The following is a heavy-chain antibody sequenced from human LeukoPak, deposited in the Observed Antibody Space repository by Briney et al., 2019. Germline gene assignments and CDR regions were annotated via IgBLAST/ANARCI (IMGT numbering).Heavy chain of an antibody. CDR2: ILSDHTT. J-gene: IGHJ4*02. Sequence: GGSLRLSCAASGFTVRSNYMSWVRQAPGTGLEWVSIILSDHTTHYTDSVKGRFTFSRDDSKNSLHLQMNRLRVEDTAVYYCARGLLESQFDHWGQGTLVTVSS. CDR1: GFTVRSNY. D-gene: IGHD3-10*01. V-gene: IGHV3-53*01. CDR3: ARGLLESQFDH.